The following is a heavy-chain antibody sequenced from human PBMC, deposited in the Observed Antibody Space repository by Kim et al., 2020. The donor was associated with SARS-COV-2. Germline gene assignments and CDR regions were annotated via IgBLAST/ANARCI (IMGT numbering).Heavy chain of an antibody. J-gene: IGHJ6*04. V-gene: IGHV3-30*18. CDR3: AKEGLLAIFGVGIENPYYGMDV. Sequence: GGSLRLSCAASGFTFSSYGMHWVRQAPGKGLEWVTIISSDGSNKYYADSVKGRFTISRDNSKNTLYLQMNSLRAEDTAVYYCAKEGLLAIFGVGIENPYYGMDVWGRGTTVTVSS. D-gene: IGHD3-3*01. CDR1: GFTFSSYG. CDR2: ISSDGSNK.